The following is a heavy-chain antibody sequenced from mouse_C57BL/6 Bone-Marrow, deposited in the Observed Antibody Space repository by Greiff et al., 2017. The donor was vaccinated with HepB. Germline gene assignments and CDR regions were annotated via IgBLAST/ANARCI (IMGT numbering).Heavy chain of an antibody. D-gene: IGHD4-1*01. V-gene: IGHV5-17*01. CDR1: GFTFSDYG. Sequence: EVKVVESGGGLVKPGGSLKLSCAASGFTFSDYGMHWVRQAPEKGLEWVAYISSGSSTIYYADTVKGRFTISRDNAKNTLFLQMTSLRSEDTAMYYCARLLNCFYYAMDYWGQGTSVTVSS. J-gene: IGHJ4*01. CDR3: ARLLNCFYYAMDY. CDR2: ISSGSSTI.